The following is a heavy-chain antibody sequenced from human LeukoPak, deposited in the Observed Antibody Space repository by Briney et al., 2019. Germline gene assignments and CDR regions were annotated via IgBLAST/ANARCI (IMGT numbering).Heavy chain of an antibody. V-gene: IGHV3-15*01. CDR2: IKSKTDGGTA. CDR1: GLTFSNAW. CDR3: TTAPFGLFDY. D-gene: IGHD3-10*01. Sequence: GGSLRLSCVASGLTFSNAWMSWVRQAPGKGLEWVGRIKSKTDGGTADYAAPVKGRFTISRDDSKNTLYLRMNSLKTEDTAVYYCTTAPFGLFDYWGQETLGTVSS. J-gene: IGHJ4*02.